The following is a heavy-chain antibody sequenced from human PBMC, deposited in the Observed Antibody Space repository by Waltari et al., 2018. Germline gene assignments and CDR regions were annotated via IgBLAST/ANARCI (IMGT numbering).Heavy chain of an antibody. CDR3: AREPRGGGLPDY. D-gene: IGHD2-2*01. J-gene: IGHJ4*02. Sequence: QVQLVQSGAEEKRPGASVKVSCKASGYSFTGHYIHLLRQAPGQGLEWMGRINPNNGGTIYAQEFQGRVTMTRDTSSSTAYMELSGLRSDDTAVYYCAREPRGGGLPDYWGQGTLVTVSS. V-gene: IGHV1-2*06. CDR1: GYSFTGHY. CDR2: INPNNGGT.